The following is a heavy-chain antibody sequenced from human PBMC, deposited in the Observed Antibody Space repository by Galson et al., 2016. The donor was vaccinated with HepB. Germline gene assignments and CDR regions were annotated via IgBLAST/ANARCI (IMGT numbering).Heavy chain of an antibody. J-gene: IGHJ4*02. V-gene: IGHV3-30*04. CDR2: ISYDGSKQ. CDR1: GFTPGFTFSHEA. Sequence: SLRLSCAASGFTPGFTFSHEAMHWVRQAPGKGLEWLAVISYDGSKQYYADSVKGRFTISRDNSKRTLFLQMNGLRVDDTALYYCAREAADDFDTSGYFDYWGQGTLVTVSS. D-gene: IGHD6-25*01. CDR3: AREAADDFDTSGYFDY.